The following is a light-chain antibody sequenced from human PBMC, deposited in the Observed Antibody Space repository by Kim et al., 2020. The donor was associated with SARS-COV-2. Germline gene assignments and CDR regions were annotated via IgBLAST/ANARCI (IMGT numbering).Light chain of an antibody. CDR2: SNS. Sequence: GQTSTVSCSGSTSHIGRHIGNWYQQVPGTAPKLLIHSNSQRPSGVPDRFSGSKSGTSASLAISGLHSEDAAGYYCAAWDDSLKGIMFGGGTKLTVL. CDR3: AAWDDSLKGIM. J-gene: IGLJ3*02. V-gene: IGLV1-44*01. CDR1: TSHIGRHI.